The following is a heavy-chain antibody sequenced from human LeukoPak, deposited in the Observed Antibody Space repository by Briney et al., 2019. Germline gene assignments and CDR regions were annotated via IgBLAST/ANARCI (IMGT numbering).Heavy chain of an antibody. CDR2: ISGSGGST. Sequence: GGSLRLSCAASGFTFSSYAMSWVRQAPGKGLEWVSAISGSGGSTYYADSVKGRFTISRDNSKNTLYLQMNSLRAEDTAVYYCAKYVDVDWAMDYFDYWGQGTLVTVSS. CDR1: GFTFSSYA. V-gene: IGHV3-23*01. CDR3: AKYVDVDWAMDYFDY. J-gene: IGHJ4*02. D-gene: IGHD3-9*01.